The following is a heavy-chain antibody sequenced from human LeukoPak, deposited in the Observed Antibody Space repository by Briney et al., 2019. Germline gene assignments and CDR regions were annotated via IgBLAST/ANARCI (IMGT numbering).Heavy chain of an antibody. CDR3: TIIPNVILFTHYFEY. Sequence: SVKVSCKASGGVFTTYAVSWVRQAPGQGLEWMGSIIPFLGTTDYAQKFQGRVTITADEPTRTAYMELTYVRSDDTAVYYCTIIPNVILFTHYFEYWGQGTLVTVSS. CDR1: GGVFTTYA. CDR2: IIPFLGTT. V-gene: IGHV1-69*11. J-gene: IGHJ4*02. D-gene: IGHD2-21*01.